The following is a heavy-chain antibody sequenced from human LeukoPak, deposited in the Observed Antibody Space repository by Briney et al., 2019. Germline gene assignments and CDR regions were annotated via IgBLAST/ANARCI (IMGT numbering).Heavy chain of an antibody. CDR2: IAYDGNYK. J-gene: IGHJ3*02. CDR1: GFTFKSFG. Sequence: GGSLRLSCAASGFTFKSFGMHWVRQAPGKGLEWVAIIAYDGNYKHYADSVKGRFTMSRDNSKSTLSLQMNSLRPDDTALYYCAKDLGSGLPPDGFDIWGQGTLVTVSS. CDR3: AKDLGSGLPPDGFDI. D-gene: IGHD3-16*01. V-gene: IGHV3-30*18.